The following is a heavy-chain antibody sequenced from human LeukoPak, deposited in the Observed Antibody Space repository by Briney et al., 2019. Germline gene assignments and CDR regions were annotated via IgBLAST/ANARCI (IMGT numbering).Heavy chain of an antibody. J-gene: IGHJ1*01. Sequence: GGSLRLSCAASGFTFSSYGMHWVRQAPGKGLEWVAVIWYDGSNKYYADSVKGRFTISRDNSKNTLYLQMNSLRAEDTAVYYCAKGDSSGYYTYFQHWGQGTPVTVSS. CDR2: IWYDGSNK. CDR3: AKGDSSGYYTYFQH. D-gene: IGHD3-22*01. CDR1: GFTFSSYG. V-gene: IGHV3-33*06.